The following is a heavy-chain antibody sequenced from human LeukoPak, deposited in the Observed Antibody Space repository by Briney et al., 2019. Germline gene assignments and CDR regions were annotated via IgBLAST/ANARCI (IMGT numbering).Heavy chain of an antibody. Sequence: WGSLRLSCAASGFTFSSYSMNWVRQAPGKGLEWVSSISSSSSYIYYADSVKGRFTISRDNAKNSLYLQMNSLRAEDTAVYYCARVPIVVVPAAISYYYYYMDVWGKGTTVTVSS. CDR1: GFTFSSYS. CDR3: ARVPIVVVPAAISYYYYYMDV. CDR2: ISSSSSYI. D-gene: IGHD2-2*01. V-gene: IGHV3-21*01. J-gene: IGHJ6*03.